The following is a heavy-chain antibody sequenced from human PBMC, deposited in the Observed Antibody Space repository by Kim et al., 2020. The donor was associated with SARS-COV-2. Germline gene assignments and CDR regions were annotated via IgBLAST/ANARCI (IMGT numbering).Heavy chain of an antibody. CDR3: ARVKVREANFAVIAEYYFDY. D-gene: IGHD3-10*01. CDR2: IYYSGST. CDR1: GGSISSYY. Sequence: TLSLTYTVSGGSISSYYWSWIRQPPGKGLEWIGYIYYSGSTNYNPSLKSRVTISVDTTKNQFSLKLSSVTAADTAVYYCARVKVREANFAVIAEYYFDYWGQGTLVTVSS. V-gene: IGHV4-59*01. J-gene: IGHJ4*02.